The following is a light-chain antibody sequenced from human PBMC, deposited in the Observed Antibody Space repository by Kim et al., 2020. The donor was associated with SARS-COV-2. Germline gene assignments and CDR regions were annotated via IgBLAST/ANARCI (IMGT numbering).Light chain of an antibody. V-gene: IGKV3-20*01. CDR1: QSVSSSY. Sequence: SPGERATRACRASQSVSSSYLAWYQQKPGQAPRPLIYGASSRATGVPDRFSGSGSGTDFTLTITRLEPEDFAVYYCQQYGNSPQTFGQGTKVDIK. CDR2: GAS. CDR3: QQYGNSPQT. J-gene: IGKJ1*01.